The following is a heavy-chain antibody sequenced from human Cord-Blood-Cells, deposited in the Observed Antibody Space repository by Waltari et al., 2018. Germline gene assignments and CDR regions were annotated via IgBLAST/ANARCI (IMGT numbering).Heavy chain of an antibody. D-gene: IGHD6-13*01. J-gene: IGHJ4*02. Sequence: QVQLVESGGGVVQPGRSLRLSCAASGFTFSSYALPWVRQAPGKGLEWVAVISYDGSNKYYADSVKGRFTISRDNSKNTLYLQMNSLRAEDTAVYYCARGQLVPFDYWGQGTLVTVSS. CDR1: GFTFSSYA. V-gene: IGHV3-30-3*01. CDR3: ARGQLVPFDY. CDR2: ISYDGSNK.